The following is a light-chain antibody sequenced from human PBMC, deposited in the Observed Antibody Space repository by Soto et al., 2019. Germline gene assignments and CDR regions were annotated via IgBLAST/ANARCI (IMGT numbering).Light chain of an antibody. CDR3: AAWDDSLNARGV. J-gene: IGLJ3*02. V-gene: IGLV1-44*01. Sequence: QAVVTQPPSASGTPGQRVTISCSGSRSNIGSNAVSWYQQLPGTAPKLLIYNDNQRPSGVPDRFSASKSGTSASLAISGLQSEDEADYYCAAWDDSLNARGVLGGGTKLTVL. CDR1: RSNIGSNA. CDR2: NDN.